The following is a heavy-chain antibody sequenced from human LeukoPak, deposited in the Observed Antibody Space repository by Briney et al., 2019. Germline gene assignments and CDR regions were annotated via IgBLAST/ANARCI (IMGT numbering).Heavy chain of an antibody. CDR2: ISGSGGST. CDR1: GFTFSSYA. D-gene: IGHD6-6*01. J-gene: IGHJ4*02. V-gene: IGHV3-23*01. CDR3: AKDLDIVSSSDFVDY. Sequence: GGSLRLSCADSGFTFSSYAMSWVRQAPGKGLEWVSAISGSGGSTYYADSVKGRFTISRDNSKNTLYLQMNSLRAEDTAVYYCAKDLDIVSSSDFVDYWGQGTLVTVSS.